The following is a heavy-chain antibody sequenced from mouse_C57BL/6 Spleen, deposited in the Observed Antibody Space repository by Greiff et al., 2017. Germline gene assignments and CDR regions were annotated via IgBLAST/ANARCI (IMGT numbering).Heavy chain of an antibody. CDR2: INPSNGGT. J-gene: IGHJ1*03. CDR3: ARGDGYHWYFDV. D-gene: IGHD2-3*01. V-gene: IGHV1-53*01. Sequence: QVQLQQPGTELVKPGASVKLSCKASGYTFTSYWMHWVKQRPGQGLEWIGNINPSNGGTNYNEKFKSKATLTVDKSSSTAYMQLSSLTSEDSAVYDCARGDGYHWYFDVWGTGTTVTVSS. CDR1: GYTFTSYW.